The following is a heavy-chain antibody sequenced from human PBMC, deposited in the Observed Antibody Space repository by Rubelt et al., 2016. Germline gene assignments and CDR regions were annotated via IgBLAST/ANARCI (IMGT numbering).Heavy chain of an antibody. CDR2: ISAHNGNT. J-gene: IGHJ5*02. V-gene: IGHV1-18*01. Sequence: QVRLVQSGAEVKKPGASVKVSCKASGYTFTNYGISWVRQAPGQGLEWMGWISAHNGNTNYAQRVQGRVTMTTDTATSTAHMELGSLRSDDTAVYYCARASTDFWSGSSNPWGQGVLVTVAS. CDR1: GYTFTNYG. D-gene: IGHD3-3*01. CDR3: ARASTDFWSGSSNP.